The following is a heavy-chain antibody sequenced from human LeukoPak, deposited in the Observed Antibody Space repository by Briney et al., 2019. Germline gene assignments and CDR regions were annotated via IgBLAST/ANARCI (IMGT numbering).Heavy chain of an antibody. D-gene: IGHD1-26*01. Sequence: GGSLRLSCAASGFTFSTNSMHWVRQAPGKGLEFVSAITSNGGSTYYADSVKGRFTISRDNSKNTLYLQMSSLRAEDTAVYYCVTVGMTSIWSYLRFDPRGQGTLVSVSS. J-gene: IGHJ5*02. CDR1: GFTFSTNS. CDR3: VTVGMTSIWSYLRFDP. CDR2: ITSNGGST. V-gene: IGHV3-64D*08.